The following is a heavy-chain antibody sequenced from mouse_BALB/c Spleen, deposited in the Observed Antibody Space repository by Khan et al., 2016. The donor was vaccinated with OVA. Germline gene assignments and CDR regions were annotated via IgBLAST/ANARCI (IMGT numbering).Heavy chain of an antibody. J-gene: IGHJ2*01. CDR1: GYSFTGHF. D-gene: IGHD1-1*01. CDR3: TRIYRSDFDY. CDR2: INPHFGET. Sequence: VQLQQSGPELVRPGASVKISCKASGYSFTGHFMNWVMQSHGKSLEWIGRINPHFGETFYNQKFKDKATLTVDESSNTAHMELRSLASEDSAVYYCTRIYRSDFDYWGQGTTLTVSS. V-gene: IGHV1-20*02.